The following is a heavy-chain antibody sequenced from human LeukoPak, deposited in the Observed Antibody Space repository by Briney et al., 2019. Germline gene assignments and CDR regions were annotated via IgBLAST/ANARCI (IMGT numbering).Heavy chain of an antibody. CDR2: ISSSSSYI. CDR1: GFTFSSHS. Sequence: GGSLRLSCAASGFTFSSHSMNWVRQAPGKGLEWVSSISSSSSYIYYADSVKGRFTISRDNAKNSLYLQMNSLRAEDTAVYYCASGVGGTCGGDCYRDYYMDVWGKGTTVTVSS. CDR3: ASGVGGTCGGDCYRDYYMDV. D-gene: IGHD2-21*01. J-gene: IGHJ6*03. V-gene: IGHV3-21*01.